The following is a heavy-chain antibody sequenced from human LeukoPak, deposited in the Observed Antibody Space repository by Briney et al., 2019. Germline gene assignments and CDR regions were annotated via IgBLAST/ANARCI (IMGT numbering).Heavy chain of an antibody. CDR1: GGTFSTYT. Sequence: VASVKVSCKASGGTFSTYTISWVRQAPGQGLEWMGWISAYNGNTNYAQKLQGRVTMTTDTSTSTAYMELRSLRSDDTAVYYCARVITMIVVVIREIDYWGQGTLVTVSS. V-gene: IGHV1-18*04. J-gene: IGHJ4*02. CDR2: ISAYNGNT. CDR3: ARVITMIVVVIREIDY. D-gene: IGHD3-22*01.